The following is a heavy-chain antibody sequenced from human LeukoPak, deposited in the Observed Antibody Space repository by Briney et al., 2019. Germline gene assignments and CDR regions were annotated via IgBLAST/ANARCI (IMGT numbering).Heavy chain of an antibody. CDR1: GFTFSSYA. CDR3: AKDYYDSSGYGRAFDI. D-gene: IGHD3-22*01. J-gene: IGHJ3*02. Sequence: HTGGSLRLSCAASGFTFSSYAMYWVRQAPGKGLEWVAVISYDGSNKYYADSVKGRFTISRDNSKNTLYLQMNSLRAEDTAVYYCAKDYYDSSGYGRAFDIWGQGTMVTVSS. CDR2: ISYDGSNK. V-gene: IGHV3-30-3*01.